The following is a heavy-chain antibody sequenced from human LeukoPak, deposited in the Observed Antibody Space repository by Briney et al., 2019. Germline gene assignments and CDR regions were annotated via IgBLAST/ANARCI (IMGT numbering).Heavy chain of an antibody. D-gene: IGHD3-9*01. CDR3: ARHGRESRYFDWLLYYIDH. Sequence: PSETLSLTCTVSGASISAYSWSWIRQPPGKGLEWIGCIHYSGNTPCNPSLESRVTLSVDTSKNQFSLKLSSVTAADTAVYYCARHGRESRYFDWLLYYIDHWGQGALVTVSS. CDR1: GASISAYS. V-gene: IGHV4-59*08. J-gene: IGHJ4*02. CDR2: IHYSGNT.